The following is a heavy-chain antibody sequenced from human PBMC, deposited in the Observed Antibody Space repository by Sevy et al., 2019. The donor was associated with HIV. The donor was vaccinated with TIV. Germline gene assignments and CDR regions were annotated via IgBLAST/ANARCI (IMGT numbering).Heavy chain of an antibody. CDR1: GDSISGYH. D-gene: IGHD1-7*01. CDR3: ARGDPELFYGMDV. Sequence: SETLSLTCTVSGDSISGYHWNWIRQPPGKGLEWIGYIFYSRSTTYNPSLKSRVTISKDTSKNQFSLKLTSVTAADTAVYYCARGDPELFYGMDVWGQGTTVTVSS. CDR2: IFYSRST. J-gene: IGHJ6*02. V-gene: IGHV4-59*01.